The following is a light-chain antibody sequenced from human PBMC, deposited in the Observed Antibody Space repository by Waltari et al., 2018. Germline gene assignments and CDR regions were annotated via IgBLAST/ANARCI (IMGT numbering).Light chain of an antibody. J-gene: IGLJ2*01. V-gene: IGLV2-23*02. Sequence: QSALTQPASVSGSPGHSITISFTCTSSDVGGYNYVPWYQQHPNKAPKLLIYDVSQRPSGVSNRFSGSKSGNTASLTISGLQAEDEADYYCCSYATSSTLFGGGTKLTVL. CDR3: CSYATSSTL. CDR1: SSDVGGYNY. CDR2: DVS.